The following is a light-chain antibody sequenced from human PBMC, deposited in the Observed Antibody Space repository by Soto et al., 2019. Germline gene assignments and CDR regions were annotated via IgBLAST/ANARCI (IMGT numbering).Light chain of an antibody. J-gene: IGKJ5*01. Sequence: EIVLTQSPATLSLSPGERATLSCRASQSVSSYLAWYQQKPGQAPRLLIYDASNRATGIPARFSGSGSGTDFTLTISSLEPEDFAVYYGQQRSNWLALTVGGGTRLEIK. CDR3: QQRSNWLALT. CDR2: DAS. CDR1: QSVSSY. V-gene: IGKV3-11*01.